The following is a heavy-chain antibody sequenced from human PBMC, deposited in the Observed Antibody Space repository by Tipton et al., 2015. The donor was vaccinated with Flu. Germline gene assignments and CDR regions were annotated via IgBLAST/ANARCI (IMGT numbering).Heavy chain of an antibody. D-gene: IGHD2-2*02. V-gene: IGHV5-51*01. CDR1: KYSFTSYW. J-gene: IGHJ4*02. Sequence: QLVQSGAEVKKPGESLKISCKDSKYSFTSYWIGWVRQMPGKGMEWMGRIYPYDSDTRYSPSFQGQVTISADKSSSTADLQWGSLKSSDTAIYYCARQDCSSGTCYIDYLGQVTLITVSS. CDR3: ARQDCSSGTCYIDY. CDR2: IYPYDSDT.